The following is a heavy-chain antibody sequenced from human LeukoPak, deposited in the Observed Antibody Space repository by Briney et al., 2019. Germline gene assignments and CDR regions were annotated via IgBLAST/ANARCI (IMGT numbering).Heavy chain of an antibody. V-gene: IGHV3-7*01. CDR1: RFTLGNNW. Sequence: GGSLSLSSTASRFTLGNNWVSWVRQAPGKGLEWVANTNRDGSQKNYVDSVKGRFTISRDNAKNSLYLQMDSLRAEDTAVYYCTRDQYWGQGTLVTVSS. J-gene: IGHJ4*02. CDR2: TNRDGSQK. CDR3: TRDQY.